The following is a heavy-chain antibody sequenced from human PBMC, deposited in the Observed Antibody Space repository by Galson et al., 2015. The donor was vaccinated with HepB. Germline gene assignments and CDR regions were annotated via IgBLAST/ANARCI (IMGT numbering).Heavy chain of an antibody. D-gene: IGHD4/OR15-4a*01. CDR3: SRDRDTATLDYGANRGGDNFDY. V-gene: IGHV3-33*01. CDR1: GFSFSQYG. Sequence: SLRLSCAASGFSFSQYGMHWVRQAPGKGLEWVALIWFDGSKRLYADSVAGRFSICRDDSKNNLFLGRNSLGVEDTAMYYCSRDRDTATLDYGANRGGDNFDYWGQGTLVTVAS. J-gene: IGHJ4*02. CDR2: IWFDGSKR.